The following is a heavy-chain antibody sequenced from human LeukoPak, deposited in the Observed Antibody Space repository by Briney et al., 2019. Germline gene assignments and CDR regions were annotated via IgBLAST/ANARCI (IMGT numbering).Heavy chain of an antibody. CDR2: INTDGSSL. Sequence: GGSLRLSCAASGFTFSSYWMYWVRQAPGKGPVWVARINTDGSSLNYADSVKGRFTISRDNAKNSLYLQMNSLRAEDTAVYYCARDGVVVAATNYYGMDVWGQGTTVTVSS. CDR3: ARDGVVVAATNYYGMDV. V-gene: IGHV3-74*01. J-gene: IGHJ6*02. D-gene: IGHD2-15*01. CDR1: GFTFSSYW.